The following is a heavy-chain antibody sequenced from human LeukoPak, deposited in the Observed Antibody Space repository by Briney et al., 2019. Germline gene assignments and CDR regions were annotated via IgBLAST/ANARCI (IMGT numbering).Heavy chain of an antibody. D-gene: IGHD3-10*01. CDR1: GFTFSSYW. CDR3: ARATGSGSYQILDY. V-gene: IGHV3-74*01. Sequence: GGSLRLSCAASGFTFSSYWMHWVRQAPGKGLVWVSRINSDGSSTSYPDSVKGRFTISRDNAKNTLYLQMNSLRAEDTAVYYCARATGSGSYQILDYWGQGTLVTVSS. CDR2: INSDGSST. J-gene: IGHJ4*02.